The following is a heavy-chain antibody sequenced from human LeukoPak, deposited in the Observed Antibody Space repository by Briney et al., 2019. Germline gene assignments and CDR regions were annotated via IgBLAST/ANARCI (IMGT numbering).Heavy chain of an antibody. Sequence: GGSLRLSCAASGFTFSTYGMHWVRQAPGKGLEWVAFIGHDGTKIYYADSVQGRFTISRDNSKNTLYLEMNGLSGEDTALYYCAKDHVTWGNRYFDHWGQGTLGTVSS. CDR3: AKDHVTWGNRYFDH. D-gene: IGHD3-16*01. V-gene: IGHV3-30*02. J-gene: IGHJ4*02. CDR2: IGHDGTKI. CDR1: GFTFSTYG.